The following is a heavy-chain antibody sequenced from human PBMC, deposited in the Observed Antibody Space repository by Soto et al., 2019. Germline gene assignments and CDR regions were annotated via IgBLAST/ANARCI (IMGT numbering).Heavy chain of an antibody. Sequence: GASVKVSCKASGYTFTSYGISWVRQAPGQGLEWMGWIRAYNGNTNYAQKLQGRVTMTTDTSTSTAYMELRSLRSDDTAVYYCARDQVRVAGPTTPNPFNTWGQGTMVTVSS. CDR3: ARDQVRVAGPTTPNPFNT. J-gene: IGHJ3*02. D-gene: IGHD6-19*01. CDR2: IRAYNGNT. CDR1: GYTFTSYG. V-gene: IGHV1-18*01.